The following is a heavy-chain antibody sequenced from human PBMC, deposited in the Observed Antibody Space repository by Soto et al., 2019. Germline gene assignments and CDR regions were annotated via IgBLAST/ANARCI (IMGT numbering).Heavy chain of an antibody. Sequence: ERRVPGQGLEWMGIINPSGGSTSYAQKFQGRVTMTRDTSTSTVYIELSSLRSEDTAVYSCARVSRSSGYYYGYCCQETPVTDSS. CDR3: ARVSRSSGYYYGY. D-gene: IGHD3-22*01. J-gene: IGHJ4*02. V-gene: IGHV1-46*01. CDR2: INPSGGST.